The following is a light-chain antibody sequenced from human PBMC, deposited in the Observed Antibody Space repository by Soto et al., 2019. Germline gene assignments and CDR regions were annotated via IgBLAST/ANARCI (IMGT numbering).Light chain of an antibody. CDR2: GAS. CDR3: QQFGSSLYT. J-gene: IGKJ2*01. CDR1: QSVSDNY. Sequence: EIVLTQSPGTVSLSPGESATLSCRASQSVSDNYLAWYQLRPGQAPRLLIYGASRRATGIPDRFSGSGSGTDFTLTISRLEPEDFAVYYCQQFGSSLYTFGQGTKVDIK. V-gene: IGKV3-20*01.